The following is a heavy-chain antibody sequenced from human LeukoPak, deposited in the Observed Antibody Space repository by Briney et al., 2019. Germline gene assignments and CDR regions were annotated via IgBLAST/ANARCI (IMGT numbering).Heavy chain of an antibody. Sequence: SETLSLTCTVSGGSITGYYWSWIRQTPGKGLEWIGYGYYSGSTDYNPSLKSRVTISVDTSKKRFSLILNSVTAADTAVYYCARHRSGGMIGPDAFDIWGQGTMVTVSS. J-gene: IGHJ3*02. V-gene: IGHV4-59*08. CDR1: GGSITGYY. CDR3: ARHRSGGMIGPDAFDI. CDR2: GYYSGST. D-gene: IGHD3-22*01.